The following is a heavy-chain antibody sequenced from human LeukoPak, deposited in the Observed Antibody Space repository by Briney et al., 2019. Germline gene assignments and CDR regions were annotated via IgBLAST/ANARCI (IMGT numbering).Heavy chain of an antibody. V-gene: IGHV4-59*01. CDR3: ARVDPDSSSTLEVFDY. Sequence: SETLSLTCTVSGGSISSYYWSWIRQPPGKGLEWIGYIYYSGSTNYNPSLKSRVTISVDTSKNQFSLKLSSVIAADTAVYYCARVDPDSSSTLEVFDYWGQGTLVTVSS. J-gene: IGHJ4*02. CDR2: IYYSGST. CDR1: GGSISSYY. D-gene: IGHD6-6*01.